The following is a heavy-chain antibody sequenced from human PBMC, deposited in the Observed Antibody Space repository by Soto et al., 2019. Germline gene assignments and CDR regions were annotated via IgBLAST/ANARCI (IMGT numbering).Heavy chain of an antibody. Sequence: HPGGSLRLSCAASGFTFGSYWMSWVRQAPGKGLAWVVNIKPDGSDRYYVDSVKGRFTISRDNAKNSLYLQMNSLRAEDTAVYFSATVPYANGWIFDYWGPGSLLTVSS. CDR3: ATVPYANGWIFDY. CDR1: GFTFGSYW. V-gene: IGHV3-7*01. J-gene: IGHJ4*01. D-gene: IGHD2-2*01. CDR2: IKPDGSDR.